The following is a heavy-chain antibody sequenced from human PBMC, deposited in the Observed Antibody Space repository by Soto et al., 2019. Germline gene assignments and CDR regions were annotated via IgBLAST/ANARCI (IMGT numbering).Heavy chain of an antibody. CDR3: ARPGDAYGLDV. Sequence: SWIRQPPGKGLEWIASIHSHSGSTYYDPSLRGRVLISVDSSKNHFSLNLSSVTAADTAVYYCARPGDAYGLDVWGQGTTVTVSS. CDR2: IHSHSGST. V-gene: IGHV4-39*01. D-gene: IGHD2-21*02. J-gene: IGHJ6*02.